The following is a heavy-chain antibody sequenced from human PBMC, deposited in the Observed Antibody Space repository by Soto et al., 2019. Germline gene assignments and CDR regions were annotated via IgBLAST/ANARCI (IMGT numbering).Heavy chain of an antibody. CDR2: ISTYNGNT. CDR3: ARDPQYSTSSQVFDS. CDR1: GYTFTTYA. J-gene: IGHJ4*02. D-gene: IGHD6-6*01. V-gene: IGHV1-18*01. Sequence: QVQLVQSGAEVKKPGASVKVSCKASGYTFTTYAISWVRQAPGQGLEWMGRISTYNGNTKYAQKLQGRVTMTTDTSTSTAYMELRSLRSDDTEVYYCARDPQYSTSSQVFDSWGQGTLVTVSS.